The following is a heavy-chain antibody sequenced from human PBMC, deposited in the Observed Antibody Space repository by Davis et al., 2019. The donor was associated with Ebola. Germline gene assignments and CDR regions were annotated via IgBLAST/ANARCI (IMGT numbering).Heavy chain of an antibody. D-gene: IGHD6-13*01. V-gene: IGHV3-30*18. CDR3: AKDLKAGKGIDY. CDR2: ISYDGSNK. CDR1: GFTFSSYG. Sequence: GESLKISCAASGFTFSSYGMHWVRQAPGKGLEWVAVISYDGSNKYYADSVKGRFTISRDNSKNTLYLQMNSLRAEDTAVYYCAKDLKAGKGIDYWGQGTLVTASS. J-gene: IGHJ4*02.